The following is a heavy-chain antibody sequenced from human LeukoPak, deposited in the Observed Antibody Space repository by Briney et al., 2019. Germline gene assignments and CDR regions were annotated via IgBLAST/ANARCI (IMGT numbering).Heavy chain of an antibody. CDR3: AKDRAMVRGVHPKYYFDY. Sequence: PGGSLRLSCAASGFTFSSYGMHWVRQAPGKGLEWVAVIWYDGSNKYYADSVKGRFTISRDNSKNTLYLQMNSLRAEDTAVYYCAKDRAMVRGVHPKYYFDYWGRGTLVTVSS. CDR2: IWYDGSNK. J-gene: IGHJ4*02. D-gene: IGHD3-10*01. CDR1: GFTFSSYG. V-gene: IGHV3-33*06.